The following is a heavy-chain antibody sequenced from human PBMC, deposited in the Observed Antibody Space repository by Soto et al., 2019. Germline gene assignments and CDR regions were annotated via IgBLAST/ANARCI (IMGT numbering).Heavy chain of an antibody. Sequence: SETLSLTCTVSGGSISSSSYYWGWIRQPPGKGLEWIGSIYYSGSTYYNPSLKSRVTISVDTSKNQFSLKLSSVTAADTAVYYCARLPPASIAARRGFDYWGQGTLVTVSS. J-gene: IGHJ4*02. CDR1: GGSISSSSYY. CDR3: ARLPPASIAARRGFDY. D-gene: IGHD6-6*01. CDR2: IYYSGST. V-gene: IGHV4-39*01.